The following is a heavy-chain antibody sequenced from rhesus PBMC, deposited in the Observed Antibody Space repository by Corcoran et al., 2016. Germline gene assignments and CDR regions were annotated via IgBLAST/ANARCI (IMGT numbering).Heavy chain of an antibody. V-gene: IGHV4S7*01. CDR2: IYGGSGSP. Sequence: QVQLQESGPGLVKPSETLSLTCAVSGGSISDYYYWSWIRQPPGKGLEWIGQIYGGSGSPFYNPSLKSRVTVSKDTSKNQFSLKLSSVTAADTAVYYCARDLDGSGSRVDYWGQGVLVTVSS. J-gene: IGHJ4*01. D-gene: IGHD2-21*01. CDR3: ARDLDGSGSRVDY. CDR1: GGSISDYYY.